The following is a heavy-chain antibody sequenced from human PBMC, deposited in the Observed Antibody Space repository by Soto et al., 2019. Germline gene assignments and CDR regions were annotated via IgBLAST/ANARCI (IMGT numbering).Heavy chain of an antibody. CDR2: IYLHGST. J-gene: IGHJ2*01. D-gene: IGHD2-15*01. CDR1: GFSVSGNY. CDR3: ARFACSGGGCYPDWYFDL. Sequence: EVQLVESGGGLVQPGGSLRLSCAASGFSVSGNYINWVRQAPGKGLGWVSVIYLHGSTFYSDSVRGRFTISRDSSKNTVYLEMDSLRAEDTAVYYCARFACSGGGCYPDWYFDLWGRGTLVTVSS. V-gene: IGHV3-53*01.